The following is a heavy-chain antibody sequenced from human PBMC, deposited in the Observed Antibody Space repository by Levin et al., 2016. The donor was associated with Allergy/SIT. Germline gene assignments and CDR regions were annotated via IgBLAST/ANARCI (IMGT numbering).Heavy chain of an antibody. Sequence: GGSLRLSCAASGFTFSSYGMHWVRQAPGKGLEWVAIIWYDGNNKYYADSVKGRFTISRDNSKNTLYLQMNSLRAEDTAVYYCARDLRPGTGSYAFDYWGQGTLVTVSS. D-gene: IGHD3-10*01. CDR1: GFTFSSYG. CDR2: IWYDGNNK. V-gene: IGHV3-33*01. CDR3: ARDLRPGTGSYAFDY. J-gene: IGHJ4*02.